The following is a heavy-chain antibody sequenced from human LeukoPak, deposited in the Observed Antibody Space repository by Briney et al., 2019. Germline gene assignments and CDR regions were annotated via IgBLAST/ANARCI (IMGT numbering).Heavy chain of an antibody. V-gene: IGHV1-18*01. Sequence: GASVKVSCKASGYTFSSYTFNWVRQAPGQGLEWMGWISAYNGNTNYAQKLQGRVTMTTDTSKSKAYMELKSLSSDATAVYYCAICSGSSSWYGLFDFWGQGTLVTVA. D-gene: IGHD6-13*01. J-gene: IGHJ4*02. CDR2: ISAYNGNT. CDR3: AICSGSSSWYGLFDF. CDR1: GYTFSSYT.